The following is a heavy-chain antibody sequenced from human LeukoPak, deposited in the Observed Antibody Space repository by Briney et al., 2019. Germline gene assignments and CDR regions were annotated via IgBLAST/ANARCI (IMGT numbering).Heavy chain of an antibody. V-gene: IGHV3-15*01. CDR3: TTDPTGGYDFWSGYFQKYYFDY. CDR1: GFTFSNAW. Sequence: GGSLRLSCAASGFTFSNAWMSWVRQAPGKGLEWVGRIKSKTDGGTTDYAAPVKGRFTISRDDSKNTLYLQMNSLKTEDTAVYYCTTDPTGGYDFWSGYFQKYYFDYWGQGTLVTVSS. J-gene: IGHJ4*02. D-gene: IGHD3-3*01. CDR2: IKSKTDGGTT.